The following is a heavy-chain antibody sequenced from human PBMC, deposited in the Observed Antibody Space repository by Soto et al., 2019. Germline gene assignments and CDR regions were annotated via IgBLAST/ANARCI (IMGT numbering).Heavy chain of an antibody. J-gene: IGHJ6*02. CDR2: IIPIFGTA. CDR1: GGTFSSYA. CDR3: ARRSVSGSPYGMDV. D-gene: IGHD3-10*01. V-gene: IGHV1-69*13. Sequence: ASVKVSCKASGGTFSSYAISWVRQAPGQGLEWMGGIIPIFGTANYAQKFQGRVTITADESTSTAYMDLSSLRSEDTAVYYCARRSVSGSPYGMDVWGQGTTVTVSS.